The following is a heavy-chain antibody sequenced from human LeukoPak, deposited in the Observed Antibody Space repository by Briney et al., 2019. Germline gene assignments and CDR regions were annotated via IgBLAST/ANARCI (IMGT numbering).Heavy chain of an antibody. CDR2: INPNSGGT. Sequence: ASVKVSCKASGYTFTGYYMHWVRQAPGQGLEWMGWINPNSGGTNYAQKFQGRVTMTRDTSISTAYMELSRLRSDDTAVYYCARVGVIYYGSARDAFDIWGQGTMVTVSS. V-gene: IGHV1-2*02. D-gene: IGHD3-10*01. CDR3: ARVGVIYYGSARDAFDI. CDR1: GYTFTGYY. J-gene: IGHJ3*02.